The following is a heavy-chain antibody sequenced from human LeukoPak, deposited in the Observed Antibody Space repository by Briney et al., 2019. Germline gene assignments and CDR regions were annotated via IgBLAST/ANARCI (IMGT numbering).Heavy chain of an antibody. CDR1: GFTFNKYG. CDR2: INGDGSGT. V-gene: IGHV3-74*01. D-gene: IGHD3-10*01. CDR3: SNAPRELTGPH. J-gene: IGHJ4*02. Sequence: GGSLRLSCAASGFTFNKYGVHWVRQAPGKGLVWVSRINGDGSGTSYADSVKGRFTISRDNAKNTLYLQMNSLRAEDTAVYYFSNAPRELTGPHWGQGTLVTVSS.